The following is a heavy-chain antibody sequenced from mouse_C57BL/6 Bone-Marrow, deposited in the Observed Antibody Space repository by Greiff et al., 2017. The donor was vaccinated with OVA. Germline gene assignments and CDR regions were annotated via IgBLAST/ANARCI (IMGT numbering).Heavy chain of an antibody. CDR3: TTVYYGSSLYYFDY. D-gene: IGHD1-1*01. Sequence: VQLKQSGAELVRPGASVKLSCTASGFNIKDDYMHWVKQRPEQGLEWIGWIDPENGDTEYASKFQGKATITADTSSNTAYLQLSSLTSEDTAVYYCTTVYYGSSLYYFDYWGQGTTLTVSS. CDR2: IDPENGDT. V-gene: IGHV14-4*01. CDR1: GFNIKDDY. J-gene: IGHJ2*01.